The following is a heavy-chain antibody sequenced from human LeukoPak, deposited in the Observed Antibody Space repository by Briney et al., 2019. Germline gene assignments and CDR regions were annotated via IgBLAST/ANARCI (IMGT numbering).Heavy chain of an antibody. CDR2: INPNSGGT. CDR1: GYTFTGYY. Sequence: GASVKVSCKASGYTFTGYYMHWVRQAPGQGLEWMGWINPNSGGTNYAQKFQGRVTMNRDTSISTAYMELSRLRSDDTAVYYCARVQWELLRGDFDYWGQGTLVTVSS. D-gene: IGHD1-26*01. V-gene: IGHV1-2*02. CDR3: ARVQWELLRGDFDY. J-gene: IGHJ4*02.